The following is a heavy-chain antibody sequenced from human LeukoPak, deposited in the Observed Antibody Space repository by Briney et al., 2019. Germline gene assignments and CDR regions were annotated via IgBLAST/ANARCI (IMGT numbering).Heavy chain of an antibody. V-gene: IGHV3-33*01. J-gene: IGHJ4*02. CDR2: IWHDASHT. D-gene: IGHD3-10*01. Sequence: GGSLRLSCAASGFSFNTYAMHWVRQAPGKGLEWVALIWHDASHTFYTDSVKGRFTISRDNSKNTVYLQMNSLGGEDTAVYYCATEIFGSGSYPDYWGQGTLVTVSS. CDR3: ATEIFGSGSYPDY. CDR1: GFSFNTYA.